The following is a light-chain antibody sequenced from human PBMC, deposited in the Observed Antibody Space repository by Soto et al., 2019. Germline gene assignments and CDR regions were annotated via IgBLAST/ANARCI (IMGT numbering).Light chain of an antibody. CDR2: GAS. CDR3: QQYHNWRT. J-gene: IGKJ1*01. CDR1: QSVSSN. Sequence: EIVMTQSPATLSVSPGERATLSCRASQSVSSNLGWYQQKPGQAPRLLIHGASTRAAGIPARFSGSGSGTEFTLTISSLQSEDFAVSYCQQYHNWRTFGQGTKVEIK. V-gene: IGKV3-15*01.